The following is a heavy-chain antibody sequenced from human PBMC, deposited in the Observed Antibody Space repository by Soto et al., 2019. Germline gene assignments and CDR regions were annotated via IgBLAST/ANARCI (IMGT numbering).Heavy chain of an antibody. CDR3: AREGPAPYYYYGMDV. Sequence: QVQLVQSGGEVKKPGASVTVSCKTSGYSFTTYGISWVRQAPGQGLEWMGWISGYNGNTNYAQKFQGRVTMTTDTSTSTAYMELRSLRSDDTAVYYCAREGPAPYYYYGMDVWGQGSTVAVSS. V-gene: IGHV1-18*01. CDR2: ISGYNGNT. CDR1: GYSFTTYG. J-gene: IGHJ6*02.